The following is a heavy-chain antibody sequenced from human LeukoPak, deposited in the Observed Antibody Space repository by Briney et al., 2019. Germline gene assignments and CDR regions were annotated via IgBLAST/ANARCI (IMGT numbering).Heavy chain of an antibody. J-gene: IGHJ1*01. D-gene: IGHD3-22*01. CDR1: GGSISSSNW. V-gene: IGHV4-4*02. CDR2: IYHSGST. Sequence: SGTLSLTCAVSGGSISSSNWWSWVRQPPGKGLEWIGEIYHSGSTNYNPSLKSRVTISVDTSKNQFSLKLSSVTAADTAVYYCAGGGVPYYYDSSGYYYPFQHWGQGTLVTVSS. CDR3: AGGGVPYYYDSSGYYYPFQH.